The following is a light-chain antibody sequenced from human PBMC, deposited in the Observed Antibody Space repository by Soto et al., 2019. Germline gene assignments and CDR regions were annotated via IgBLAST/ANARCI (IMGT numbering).Light chain of an antibody. CDR1: SSHIGSNP. J-gene: IGLJ2*01. CDR3: ASWDDMLSGPV. V-gene: IGLV1-44*01. CDR2: RTD. Sequence: QSVLTQPPSASGTPGQRVTISCSGSSSHIGSNPVNWYRQLPGTAPKLLVYRTDHRPSGVPDRFSGSKSGTSASLAISGLQSEDESYYYCASWDDMLSGPVLGGGTQLTVL.